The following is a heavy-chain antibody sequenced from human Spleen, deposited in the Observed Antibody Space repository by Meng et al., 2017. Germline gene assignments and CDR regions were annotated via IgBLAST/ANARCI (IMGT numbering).Heavy chain of an antibody. CDR1: GFTFSGSA. V-gene: IGHV3-73*01. Sequence: GGSLRLSCAASGFTFSGSAMHWVRQASGKGLEWVGLIKNKPNNYATAYAASVKGRFTISRDDSKNTAYLQMNSLKTEDTAVYYCTSTAMTTVTQAYYNGMDVWGQGTTVTVSS. J-gene: IGHJ6*02. CDR3: TSTAMTTVTQAYYNGMDV. CDR2: IKNKPNNYAT. D-gene: IGHD4-17*01.